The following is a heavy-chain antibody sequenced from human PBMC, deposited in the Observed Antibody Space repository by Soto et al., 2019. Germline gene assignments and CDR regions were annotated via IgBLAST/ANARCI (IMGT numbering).Heavy chain of an antibody. CDR2: INHSGST. Sequence: QVQLQQWGAGLLKPSETLSLTCAVYGGSFSGYYWSWIRQPPGKGLEWIGEINHSGSTNYNPSLKSRVAISVDTSKNQFSLKLSSVTAADTAVYYCARFHGSGGESDYWGRGTLVTVSS. J-gene: IGHJ4*02. D-gene: IGHD3-10*01. V-gene: IGHV4-34*01. CDR1: GGSFSGYY. CDR3: ARFHGSGGESDY.